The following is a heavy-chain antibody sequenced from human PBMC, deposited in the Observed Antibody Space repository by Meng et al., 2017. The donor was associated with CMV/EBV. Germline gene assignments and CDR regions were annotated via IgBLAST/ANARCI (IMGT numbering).Heavy chain of an antibody. Sequence: GESLKISCAASGFTFSDYWMHWVRQAPGKGLVWVSRINNDGGNTVYADSVKGRFTFSRDNAKNTLYLQMNSLRAEDTAVYYCVRSGYYFDYWGQGTLVTVSS. V-gene: IGHV3-74*01. CDR1: GFTFSDYW. J-gene: IGHJ4*02. D-gene: IGHD3-22*01. CDR3: VRSGYYFDY. CDR2: INNDGGNT.